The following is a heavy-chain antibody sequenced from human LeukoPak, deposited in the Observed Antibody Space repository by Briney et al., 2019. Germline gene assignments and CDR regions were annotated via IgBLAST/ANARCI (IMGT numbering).Heavy chain of an antibody. Sequence: GGSLRLSCEASGLTFSRDWMGWVRQAPGKGLEWVANIRQDGGETYYGDSVKGRFIISRDNAKNSLFLQMNRLRAKDTAVYYCATYSSLNTREFQYWGQGTLVTVSP. CDR3: ATYSSLNTREFQY. V-gene: IGHV3-7*01. D-gene: IGHD3-22*01. CDR1: GLTFSRDW. CDR2: IRQDGGET. J-gene: IGHJ1*01.